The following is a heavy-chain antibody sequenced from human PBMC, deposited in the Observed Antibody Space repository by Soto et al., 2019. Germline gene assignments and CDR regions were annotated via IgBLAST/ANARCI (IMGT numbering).Heavy chain of an antibody. CDR1: GVTFSSYS. Sequence: GRSLRLPCAASGVTFSSYSSHWVRQAPGKGLEWVAVISYDGRKKYYAESVKGRFTISRDNSKNTLYVQMNSLRAEDTAVYYCAKDVTGTTPYWGEGTLVTVSS. J-gene: IGHJ4*02. D-gene: IGHD1-1*01. V-gene: IGHV3-30*18. CDR3: AKDVTGTTPY. CDR2: ISYDGRKK.